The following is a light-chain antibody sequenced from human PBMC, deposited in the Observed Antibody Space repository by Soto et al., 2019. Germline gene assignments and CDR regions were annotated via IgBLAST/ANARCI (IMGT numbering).Light chain of an antibody. V-gene: IGKV4-1*01. CDR2: WAS. CDR1: QSVLYSSNNKNY. CDR3: QQYYSTLLLT. Sequence: DIVMTQSPDSLAVSLGERATINCKSSQSVLYSSNNKNYLAWYQQKPGKPPKLLIYWASTRESGVPDRFSGSGSGTDFTLTISSLQAEDVAVYYCQQYYSTLLLTFGGGTKVDIK. J-gene: IGKJ4*01.